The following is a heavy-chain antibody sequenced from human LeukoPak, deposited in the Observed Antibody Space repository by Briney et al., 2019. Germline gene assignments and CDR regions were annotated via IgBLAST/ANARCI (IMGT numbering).Heavy chain of an antibody. CDR2: IYYSGRT. J-gene: IGHJ4*02. Sequence: SETLSLTCTVSGVSISSTRYYWAWIRQPPGKGLEWIGSIYYSGRTYYNPSLKSRVTTSVDTSKNQFSLKLISVTAADTAVYYCARARGGYGIVVYFPFGYWGQGTLVTVSS. CDR1: GVSISSTRYY. V-gene: IGHV4-39*07. CDR3: ARARGGYGIVVYFPFGY. D-gene: IGHD3-22*01.